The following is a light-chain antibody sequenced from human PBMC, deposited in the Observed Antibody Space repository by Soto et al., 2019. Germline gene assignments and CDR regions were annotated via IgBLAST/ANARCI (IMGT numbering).Light chain of an antibody. J-gene: IGKJ2*01. CDR1: QSVSSNY. Sequence: VLTQSPVTLSLSPGERATVSCRASQSVSSNYLGWYQQKPGQAPRLLIYDASSRATGIPDRLSGSGSGTDFTLTICRLEPEDFAVYYCRQYASSPPMYTFGQGTKLEIK. CDR3: RQYASSPPMYT. V-gene: IGKV3-20*01. CDR2: DAS.